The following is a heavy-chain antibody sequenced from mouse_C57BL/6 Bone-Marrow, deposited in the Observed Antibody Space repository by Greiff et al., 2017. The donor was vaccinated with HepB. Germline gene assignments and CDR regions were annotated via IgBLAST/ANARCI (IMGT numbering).Heavy chain of an antibody. CDR3: ARDRFDYYFDY. D-gene: IGHD2-14*01. CDR1: GFTFSTSG. V-gene: IGHV5-6*01. Sequence: VQLKESGGDLVKPGGSLKLSCAASGFTFSTSGMSWVRQTPDKRLEWVATINTGGTYTYYANSVRGRFTISRDTAKNTLFLLMSSLKSEDSAIYYCARDRFDYYFDYWGQGTTLTVSS. CDR2: INTGGTYT. J-gene: IGHJ2*01.